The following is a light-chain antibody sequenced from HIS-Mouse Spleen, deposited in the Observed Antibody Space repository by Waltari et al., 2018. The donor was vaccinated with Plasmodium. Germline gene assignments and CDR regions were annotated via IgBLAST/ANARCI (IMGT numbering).Light chain of an antibody. CDR3: NSRDSSGNHLGVV. CDR2: GKN. V-gene: IGLV3-19*01. CDR1: SLRSDY. Sequence: SSELTQDPAVSVALGQTVRITCQGDSLRSDYASWYPQKPGQAPVLVIYGKNNLPSGIPDRFSGSSSGNTASLTITGAQAEDEADYYCNSRDSSGNHLGVVFGGGTKLTVL. J-gene: IGLJ2*01.